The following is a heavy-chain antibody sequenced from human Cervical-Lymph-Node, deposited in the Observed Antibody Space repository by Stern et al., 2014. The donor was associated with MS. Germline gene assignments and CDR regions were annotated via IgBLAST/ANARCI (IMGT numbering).Heavy chain of an antibody. V-gene: IGHV3-30*18. D-gene: IGHD3-16*01. CDR1: GFNFNNYG. Sequence: QVQLVQSGGGVVQPGRSLRLSCAVSGFNFNNYGMHWVRQAPGKGLEWVAVISYDGAYQFYEDSVKGRFTISRDNSKNTLYLQINSLRVEDTAMYYCAKEGREGYYDPPYYYGMDVWGQGTTVTVSS. J-gene: IGHJ6*02. CDR3: AKEGREGYYDPPYYYGMDV. CDR2: ISYDGAYQ.